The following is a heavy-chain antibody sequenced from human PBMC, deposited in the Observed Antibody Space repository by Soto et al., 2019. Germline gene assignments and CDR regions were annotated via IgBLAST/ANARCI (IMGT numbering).Heavy chain of an antibody. CDR3: ARVGYCSSTRCYVEDYYYYMDV. CDR2: SSAYNGNT. V-gene: IGHV1-18*01. D-gene: IGHD2-2*01. J-gene: IGHJ6*03. CDR1: GYTFTSYG. Sequence: QVQLVQSGAEVKKPGASVKVSCKASGYTFTSYGISWVRQAPGQGLEGMGWSSAYNGNTNYAPKLQGRVTMTTDTSTSTVYLELRSLRSDDTAVYYCARVGYCSSTRCYVEDYYYYMDVWGKRNKVTVSS.